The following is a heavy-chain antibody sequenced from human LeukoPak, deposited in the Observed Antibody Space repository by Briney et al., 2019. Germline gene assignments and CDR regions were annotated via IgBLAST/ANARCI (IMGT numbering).Heavy chain of an antibody. CDR2: IYYSGST. CDR1: GGSISSSSYY. CDR3: AAKGGRHYSGSGSYYRAYYYMDV. V-gene: IGHV4-39*01. Sequence: PSETLSLTCTVSGGSISSSSYYWGWIRQPPGKGLEWIGRIYYSGSTYYNPSLKSRVTISVDTSKNQFSLKLSSVTAADTAVYYCAAKGGRHYSGSGSYYRAYYYMDVWGKGTTVTISS. J-gene: IGHJ6*03. D-gene: IGHD3-10*01.